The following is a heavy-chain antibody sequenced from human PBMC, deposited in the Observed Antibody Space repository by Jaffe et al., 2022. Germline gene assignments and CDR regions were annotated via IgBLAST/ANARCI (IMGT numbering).Heavy chain of an antibody. V-gene: IGHV3-7*01. CDR1: GFTFSSYW. D-gene: IGHD4-17*01. CDR3: ARIYGDYRLGAFDI. Sequence: EVQLVESGGGLVQPGGSLRLSCAASGFTFSSYWMSWVRQAPGKGLEWVANIKQDGSEKYYVDSVKGRFTISRDNAKNSLYLQMNSLRAEDTAVYYCARIYGDYRLGAFDIWGQGTMVTVSS. CDR2: IKQDGSEK. J-gene: IGHJ3*02.